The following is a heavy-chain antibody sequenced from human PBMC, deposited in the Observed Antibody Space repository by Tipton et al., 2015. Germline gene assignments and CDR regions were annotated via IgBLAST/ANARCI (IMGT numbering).Heavy chain of an antibody. CDR3: ARLGRWLQSPFDN. V-gene: IGHV4-59*01. CDR1: GGSMTNYY. CDR2: IFFSGAT. Sequence: GLVKPSESLSLTCTVSGGSMTNYYWSWIRQPPGKGLEWIGNIFFSGATNYNPSLESRVTITVETAKNQFSLTVNSVTAADTAVYYCARLGRWLQSPFDNWGQGSLVTVS. D-gene: IGHD5-24*01. J-gene: IGHJ4*02.